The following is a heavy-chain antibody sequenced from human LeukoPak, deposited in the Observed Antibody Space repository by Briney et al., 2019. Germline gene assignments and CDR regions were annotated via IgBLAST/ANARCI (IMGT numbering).Heavy chain of an antibody. D-gene: IGHD4-17*01. J-gene: IGHJ5*02. CDR2: ISSSSSTI. V-gene: IGHV3-48*01. CDR3: ARGYGDYVDWFDP. CDR1: GFTFTSYS. Sequence: GGSLRLSCAASGFTFTSYSMNWVRQAPGKGLEWVSYISSSSSTIYYADSVKGRFTISRDNAKNSLYLQMNSLRAEDTAVYYCARGYGDYVDWFDPWGQGTLVTVSS.